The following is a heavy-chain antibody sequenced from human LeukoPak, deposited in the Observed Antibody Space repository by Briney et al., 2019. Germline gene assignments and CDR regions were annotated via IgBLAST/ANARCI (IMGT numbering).Heavy chain of an antibody. CDR3: AKEAAAGTRFWYFDL. CDR1: GGSISSYY. J-gene: IGHJ2*01. Sequence: SETLSLTCTVSGGSISSYYWSWIRQPPGKGLEWIGYIYYSGSTNYNPSLKSRVTISVDTSKNQFSLKLSSVTAADTAVYYCAKEAAAGTRFWYFDLWGRGTLVTVSS. D-gene: IGHD6-13*01. CDR2: IYYSGST. V-gene: IGHV4-59*12.